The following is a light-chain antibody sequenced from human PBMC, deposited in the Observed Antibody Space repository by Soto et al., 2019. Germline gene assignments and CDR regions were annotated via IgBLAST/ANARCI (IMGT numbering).Light chain of an antibody. CDR2: QDT. V-gene: IGLV3-1*01. CDR3: QAWDSSTVV. CDR1: KLGDKY. J-gene: IGLJ2*01. Sequence: ELTQPPSVSVSPGQTASITCSGDKLGDKYACWYQQKPGQSPVVVIYQDTKRPSGIPERFSGSNSGNTATLTVSGTQALDEADYYCQAWDSSTVVFGGGTKLTVL.